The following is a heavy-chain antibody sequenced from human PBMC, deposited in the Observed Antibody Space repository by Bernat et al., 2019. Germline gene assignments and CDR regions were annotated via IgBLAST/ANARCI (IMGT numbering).Heavy chain of an antibody. Sequence: EVQLVESGGGVVKPGGSLRLSCAGSGFTLSDAWMSWVRQAPGKGLAWVGRSKGRTGGGTPDYAAPAKGRFTVSRDDAKNTMYLHMNSLTTEDTAVYYCTWLGRDFDYWGQGTQVTVSS. D-gene: IGHD6-19*01. CDR2: SKGRTGGGTP. V-gene: IGHV3-15*01. J-gene: IGHJ4*02. CDR3: TWLGRDFDY. CDR1: GFTLSDAW.